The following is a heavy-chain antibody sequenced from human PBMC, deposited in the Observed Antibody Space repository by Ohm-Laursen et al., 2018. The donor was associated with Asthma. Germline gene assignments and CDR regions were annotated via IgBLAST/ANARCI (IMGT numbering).Heavy chain of an antibody. J-gene: IGHJ3*02. CDR1: GGTFSSYA. Sequence: SVKVSCKASGGTFSSYAISWVRQAPGQGLEWMGGIIPIFGIANYAQKFQGRVTITADKSTSTAYMELSSLRSEETAVYYCARVKNYYGSGSYYNDAFDIWGQGTMVTVSS. CDR3: ARVKNYYGSGSYYNDAFDI. V-gene: IGHV1-69*10. D-gene: IGHD3-10*01. CDR2: IIPIFGIA.